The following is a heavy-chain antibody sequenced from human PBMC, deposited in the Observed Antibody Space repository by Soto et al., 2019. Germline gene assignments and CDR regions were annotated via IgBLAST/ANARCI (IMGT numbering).Heavy chain of an antibody. CDR2: INHSGST. CDR1: GGSFSGYY. D-gene: IGHD5-18*01. Sequence: QVQLQQWGAGLLKPSETLSLTCAVYGGSFSGYYWSWIRQPPGKGLEWIGEINHSGSTNYNPSLKSRVTISVDTSKNQFSLKLSSVTAADTAVYYCARGGPRIQLWERGYYFDYWGQGTLVTVSS. J-gene: IGHJ4*02. CDR3: ARGGPRIQLWERGYYFDY. V-gene: IGHV4-34*01.